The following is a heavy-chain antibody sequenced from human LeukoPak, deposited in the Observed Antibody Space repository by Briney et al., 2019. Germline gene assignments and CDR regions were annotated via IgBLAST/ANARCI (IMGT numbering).Heavy chain of an antibody. Sequence: GASVKVSCKASGYTFTSYYMHWVRQAPGQGLEWMGIINPSGGSTSYAQKFQGRVTMTRDTSTSTVYMELSSLRSDDTAVYYCARDIRIAAAGLYYFDYWGQGTLVTVSS. D-gene: IGHD6-13*01. CDR2: INPSGGST. CDR3: ARDIRIAAAGLYYFDY. CDR1: GYTFTSYY. J-gene: IGHJ4*02. V-gene: IGHV1-46*01.